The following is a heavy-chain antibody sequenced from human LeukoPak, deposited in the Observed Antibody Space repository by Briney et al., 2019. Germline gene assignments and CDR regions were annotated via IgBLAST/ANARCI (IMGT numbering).Heavy chain of an antibody. J-gene: IGHJ6*02. CDR2: MNPNSGNT. D-gene: IGHD2-2*01. CDR1: GYTFTSYD. CDR3: AREGAGYVVVPAATYYYYYGMDV. V-gene: IGHV1-8*01. Sequence: ASVKVSCKASGYTFTSYDINWVRQATGQGLEWMGWMNPNSGNTGYAQKFQGRVTMATDTSTSTAYMELRSLRSDDTAVYYCAREGAGYVVVPAATYYYYYGMDVWGQGTTVTVSS.